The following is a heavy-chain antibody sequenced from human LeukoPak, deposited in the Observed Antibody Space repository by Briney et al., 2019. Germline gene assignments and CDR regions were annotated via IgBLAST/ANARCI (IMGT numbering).Heavy chain of an antibody. CDR3: ARDRNWNYDY. Sequence: SETLSLTCDVSGGSISSAGYSWSWIRQPPGKGLEWIGYIYHSGSTYYSPSLKSRLTISLDRPKNQFSLKPTSVTAADTAVYYCARDRNWNYDYWGQGTLVTVSS. CDR2: IYHSGST. D-gene: IGHD1-7*01. J-gene: IGHJ4*02. V-gene: IGHV4-30-2*01. CDR1: GGSISSAGYS.